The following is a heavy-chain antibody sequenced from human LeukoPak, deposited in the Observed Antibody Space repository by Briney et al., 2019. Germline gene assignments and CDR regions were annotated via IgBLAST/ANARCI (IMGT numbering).Heavy chain of an antibody. CDR3: ARDPPYSGHYFDY. D-gene: IGHD1-26*01. Sequence: GGSLRLSCAASGFTVSGNYMTWVRQAPGRGLEWVSLIYGGGSTYYPDSVKGRFTISRDNAKNSLYLQMNSLGAEDTALYYCARDPPYSGHYFDYWGQGTLVTVAS. CDR2: IYGGGST. CDR1: GFTVSGNY. J-gene: IGHJ4*02. V-gene: IGHV3-53*01.